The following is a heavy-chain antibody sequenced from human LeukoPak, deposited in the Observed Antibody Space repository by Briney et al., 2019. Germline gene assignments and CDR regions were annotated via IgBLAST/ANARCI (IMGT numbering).Heavy chain of an antibody. CDR3: AKDGDNWNDGENYYYYYMDV. Sequence: PGGSLRLSCAASGFTFSSFGMSWVRQAPGKGLEWVSAISSTGGTAYYADSVKGRFTISRDNSKNTLYLQMNSLRAEDTAVYYCAKDGDNWNDGENYYYYYMDVWGKGTTVTISS. V-gene: IGHV3-23*01. J-gene: IGHJ6*03. CDR1: GFTFSSFG. CDR2: ISSTGGTA. D-gene: IGHD1-1*01.